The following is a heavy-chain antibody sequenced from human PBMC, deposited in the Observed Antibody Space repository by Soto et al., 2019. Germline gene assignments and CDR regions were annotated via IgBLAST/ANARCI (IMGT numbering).Heavy chain of an antibody. J-gene: IGHJ2*01. CDR3: ARGFFCFRAGDGIRDVLSVSAFLLNRSSDL. V-gene: IGHV3-33*01. D-gene: IGHD3-3*01. Sequence: DKGLEWVAVIWYDGSNKYYADSVKGRFTISRDNSKNTLYLQMNSLRAEDTAVYYCARGFFCFRAGDGIRDVLSVSAFLLNRSSDL. CDR2: IWYDGSNK.